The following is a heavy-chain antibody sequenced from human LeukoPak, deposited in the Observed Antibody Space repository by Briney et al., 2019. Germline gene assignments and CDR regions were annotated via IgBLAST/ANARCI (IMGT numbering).Heavy chain of an antibody. J-gene: IGHJ4*02. CDR3: ARGTNYYRY. V-gene: IGHV3-7*04. D-gene: IGHD1-26*01. CDR2: IKQDGSQK. CDR1: GGSFSGYY. Sequence: ETLSLTCAVYGGSFSGYYWSSVRQAPGHGLEWVANIKQDGSQKYFVDSVKGRFTISRDNAMNSLYLQMNSLRAEDTAVYYCARGTNYYRYWGKGTLVTVSS.